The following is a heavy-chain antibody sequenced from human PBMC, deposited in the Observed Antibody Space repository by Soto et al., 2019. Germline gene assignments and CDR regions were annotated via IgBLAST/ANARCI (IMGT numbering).Heavy chain of an antibody. V-gene: IGHV4-59*01. CDR1: GGSISSYY. CDR3: ARVPVTYGGYYYYYGMDV. D-gene: IGHD4-4*01. Sequence: ETLSLTCTVSGGSISSYYWSWIRQPPGKGLEWIGYIYYSGSTNYNPSLKSRVTISVDTSKNQFSLKLSSVTAADTAVYYCARVPVTYGGYYYYYGMDVWRQGTTVTVSS. J-gene: IGHJ6*02. CDR2: IYYSGST.